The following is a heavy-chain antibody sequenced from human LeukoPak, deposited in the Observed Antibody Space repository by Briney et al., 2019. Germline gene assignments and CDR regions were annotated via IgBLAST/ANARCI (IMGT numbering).Heavy chain of an antibody. CDR1: GFTFGDYA. Sequence: QAGGSLRLSCTASGFTFGDYAMSWVRQAPGKGLEWVGFIRSKAYGGTTEYAASVKGRLTISRDDSKSIAYLQMNSLKTEDTAVYYCTRGTLYGGNEYRGQGTLVTVSS. V-gene: IGHV3-49*04. D-gene: IGHD4-23*01. CDR3: TRGTLYGGNEY. CDR2: IRSKAYGGTT. J-gene: IGHJ4*02.